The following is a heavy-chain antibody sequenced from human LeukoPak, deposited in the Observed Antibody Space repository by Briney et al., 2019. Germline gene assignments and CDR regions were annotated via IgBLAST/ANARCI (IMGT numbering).Heavy chain of an antibody. J-gene: IGHJ3*02. V-gene: IGHV4-59*01. CDR3: ARVGHYYDSSGYYTSDAFDI. Sequence: SETLSLTCTVFGGSISSYYWSWIRQPPGKGLEWIGYIYYSGSTNYNPSLKSRVTISVDTSKNQFSLKLSSVTAADTAVYYCARVGHYYDSSGYYTSDAFDIWGQGTMVTVSS. CDR2: IYYSGST. D-gene: IGHD3-22*01. CDR1: GGSISSYY.